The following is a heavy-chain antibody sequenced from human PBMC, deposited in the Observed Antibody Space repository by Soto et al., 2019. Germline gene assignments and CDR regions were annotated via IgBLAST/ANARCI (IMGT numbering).Heavy chain of an antibody. Sequence: ASVKVSCKASGYTFTGHYMHWVRQAPGQGLEWMGWINPNSGGTNYAQKFQGWVTMTRDTSISTAYMELSRLRSDDTAVYYCASTLDYYDSSGFGYWGQGTLVTVSS. D-gene: IGHD3-22*01. CDR1: GYTFTGHY. J-gene: IGHJ4*02. V-gene: IGHV1-2*04. CDR2: INPNSGGT. CDR3: ASTLDYYDSSGFGY.